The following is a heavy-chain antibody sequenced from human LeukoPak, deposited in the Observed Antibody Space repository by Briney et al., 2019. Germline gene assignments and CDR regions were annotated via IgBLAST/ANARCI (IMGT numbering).Heavy chain of an antibody. CDR3: ARSELSLGWFDP. V-gene: IGHV3-30*04. CDR2: ISYDGSNK. Sequence: GGSLRLSCAASGFTFSSYAMHWVRQAPGKGLEWVAVISYDGSNKYYADSVKGRFTIPRDNSKNKLYLQTNSLRAEDTAVYYCARSELSLGWFDPWGQGTLVTVSS. D-gene: IGHD3-16*02. J-gene: IGHJ5*02. CDR1: GFTFSSYA.